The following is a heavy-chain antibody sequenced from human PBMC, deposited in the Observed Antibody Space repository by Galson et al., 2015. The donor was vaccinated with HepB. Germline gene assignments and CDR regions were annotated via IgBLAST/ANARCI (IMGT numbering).Heavy chain of an antibody. V-gene: IGHV3-48*02. CDR2: ISSSSSTI. CDR1: GFTFSSYS. CDR3: ARGGPPGYSSGCIDY. Sequence: SLRLSCAASGFTFSSYSMNWVRQAPGKGLEWVSYISSSSSTIYYADSVKGRFTISRDNAKNSLYLQMNSLRDEDTAVYYCARGGPPGYSSGCIDYWGQGTLVTVSS. J-gene: IGHJ4*02. D-gene: IGHD6-19*01.